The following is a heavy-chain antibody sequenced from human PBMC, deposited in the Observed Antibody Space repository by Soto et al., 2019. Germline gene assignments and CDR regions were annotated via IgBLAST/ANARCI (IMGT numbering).Heavy chain of an antibody. D-gene: IGHD2-21*02. Sequence: QVQLVESGGGVVQPGRALRLSCAASGFSFNTSGMHWVSQAPGKGLEWVAVIAFDGSQEFYGDSVRGRFTISRDNSKNTLLLQMEGLTPEETAVYFCATKVRVTNYLYYGMDVWGQGTTVTVSS. J-gene: IGHJ6*02. V-gene: IGHV3-30*03. CDR1: GFSFNTSG. CDR3: ATKVRVTNYLYYGMDV. CDR2: IAFDGSQE.